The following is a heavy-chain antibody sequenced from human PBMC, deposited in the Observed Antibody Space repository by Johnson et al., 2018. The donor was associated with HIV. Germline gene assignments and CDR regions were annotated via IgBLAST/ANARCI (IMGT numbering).Heavy chain of an antibody. CDR2: IKQDGSDK. CDR3: AKGISGYSDAFDI. D-gene: IGHD3-10*01. Sequence: EVQLVESGGGLVQPGGSLRLSCPASGFTFSNYWMSWVRQAPGKGLEWVANIKQDGSDKYYADSVKGRFTISRDNATNTVYLQLNSLRVEDTAVYYCAKGISGYSDAFDIWGQGTMVTVSS. CDR1: GFTFSNYW. J-gene: IGHJ3*02. V-gene: IGHV3-7*03.